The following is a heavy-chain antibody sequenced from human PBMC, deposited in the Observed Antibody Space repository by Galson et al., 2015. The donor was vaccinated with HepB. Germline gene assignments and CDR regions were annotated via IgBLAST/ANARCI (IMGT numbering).Heavy chain of an antibody. Sequence: SVKVSCKASGGTFSSYAISWVRQAPGQGLEWMGGIIPIFGTANYAQKFQGRVTITADESTSTAYMELSSLRSEDTAVYYCARVVGEAYCGGDCYQKKNNWFDPWGQGTLVTVSS. V-gene: IGHV1-69*13. J-gene: IGHJ5*02. CDR1: GGTFSSYA. CDR3: ARVVGEAYCGGDCYQKKNNWFDP. CDR2: IIPIFGTA. D-gene: IGHD2-21*01.